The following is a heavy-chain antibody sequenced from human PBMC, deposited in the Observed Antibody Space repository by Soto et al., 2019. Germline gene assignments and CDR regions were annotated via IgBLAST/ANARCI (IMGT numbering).Heavy chain of an antibody. CDR1: GFTFSSYW. CDR3: ARVGGSYYYYGMDV. J-gene: IGHJ6*02. V-gene: IGHV3-74*01. CDR2: INSDGSST. Sequence: GGSLRLSCAASGFTFSSYWMHWVRQAPGKGLVWVSRINSDGSSTSYADSVKGRFTISRDNAKNTLYLQMNSLRAEDTAVYYCARVGGSYYYYGMDVWGQGTTVTVSS.